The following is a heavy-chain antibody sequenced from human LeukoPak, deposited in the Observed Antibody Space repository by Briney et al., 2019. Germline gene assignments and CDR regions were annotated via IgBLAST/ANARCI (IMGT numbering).Heavy chain of an antibody. J-gene: IGHJ4*02. D-gene: IGHD5-24*01. Sequence: PGGSLRLSCAASGFTFSSYGMHWVRQAPGKGLEWVAVISYDGSNKYYADSVKGRFTISRDNSKNTLYLQMNSLRAEDTAVYYCAKARRWLHTLLDYWGQGTLVTVSS. CDR3: AKARRWLHTLLDY. V-gene: IGHV3-30*18. CDR1: GFTFSSYG. CDR2: ISYDGSNK.